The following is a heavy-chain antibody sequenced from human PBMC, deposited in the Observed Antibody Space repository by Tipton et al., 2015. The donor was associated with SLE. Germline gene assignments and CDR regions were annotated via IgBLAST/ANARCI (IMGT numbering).Heavy chain of an antibody. Sequence: LRLSCTVSGGSISSSSYYWGWIRQPPGKGLEWIGSIYYSGSTYYNPSLKSRVTISVDTSKNQFSLKLSSVTAADTAVYYCARHGRLAVAGTGYFQHWGQGTLVTVSS. CDR1: GGSISSSSYY. D-gene: IGHD6-19*01. J-gene: IGHJ1*01. V-gene: IGHV4-39*01. CDR3: ARHGRLAVAGTGYFQH. CDR2: IYYSGST.